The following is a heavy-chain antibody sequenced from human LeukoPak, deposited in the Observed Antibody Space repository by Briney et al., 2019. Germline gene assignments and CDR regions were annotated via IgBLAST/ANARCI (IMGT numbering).Heavy chain of an antibody. CDR3: TGYSYGSLFDY. V-gene: IGHV3-49*03. CDR2: IRSKAYGGTT. J-gene: IGHJ4*02. D-gene: IGHD5-18*01. CDR1: GFTFGDYA. Sequence: GSLGLSCTASGFTFGDYAMSWFRQAPGKGLEWVGFIRSKAYGGTTEYAASVKGRFTISRDDSKSIAYLQMNSLKTEDTAVYYCTGYSYGSLFDYWGQGTLVTVSS.